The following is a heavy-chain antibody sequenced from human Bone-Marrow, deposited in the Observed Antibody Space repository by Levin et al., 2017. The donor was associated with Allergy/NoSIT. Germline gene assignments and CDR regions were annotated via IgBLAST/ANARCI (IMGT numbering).Heavy chain of an antibody. Sequence: GGSLRLSCAASQFTFSLVAMSWVRQAPGKGLEWVSSVNDRGDAAHYSDSVKGRFTISRDNSRNTLYLQMNSLSVEDTAIYYCARGGDTAKASHTKGLDPWGQGTLVTVSS. CDR2: VNDRGDAA. CDR3: ARGGDTAKASHTKGLDP. D-gene: IGHD5-18*01. J-gene: IGHJ5*02. V-gene: IGHV3-23*01. CDR1: QFTFSLVA.